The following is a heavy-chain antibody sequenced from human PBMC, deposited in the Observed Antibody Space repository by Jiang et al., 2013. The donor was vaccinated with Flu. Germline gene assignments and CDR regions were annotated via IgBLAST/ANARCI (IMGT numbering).Heavy chain of an antibody. CDR2: ITGDSNSV. CDR1: GFTFRVYY. J-gene: IGHJ4*02. D-gene: IGHD4-17*01. Sequence: GSMRLSCAASGFTFRVYYMAWIRQAPGKGLEWISSITGDSNSVSYADSVRGRFTVSRDNAKNLLYLQINSLRVEDTAVYYCVREFYGYFDLWGRGALVTVSS. V-gene: IGHV3-11*06. CDR3: VREFYGYFDL.